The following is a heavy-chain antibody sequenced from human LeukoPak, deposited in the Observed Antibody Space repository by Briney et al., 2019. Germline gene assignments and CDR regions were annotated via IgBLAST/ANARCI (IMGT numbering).Heavy chain of an antibody. Sequence: SETLSFTCTVSGGSISSYYWSWIRQPAGKGLEWIGRIYTSGSTNYNPSLKSRVTMSVDTSKNQFSLKLSSVTAADTAVYYCARHYVFVTGGSSFDYWGQGALVTVSS. CDR2: IYTSGST. J-gene: IGHJ4*02. D-gene: IGHD2-21*02. CDR1: GGSISSYY. V-gene: IGHV4-4*07. CDR3: ARHYVFVTGGSSFDY.